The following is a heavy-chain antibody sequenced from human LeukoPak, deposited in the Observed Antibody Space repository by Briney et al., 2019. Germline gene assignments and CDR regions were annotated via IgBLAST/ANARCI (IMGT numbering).Heavy chain of an antibody. CDR1: GFTFSHYW. Sequence: GGSLRLSCAASGFTFSHYWMSWVRQAPGKGLEWLANIMEGGSVKYYVDSVKGRFTISRDNAKNSPYLQMNSLRAEDTAVYYCARIGYSSSSFDYWGQGALVTVSS. J-gene: IGHJ4*02. CDR3: ARIGYSSSSFDY. CDR2: IMEGGSVK. V-gene: IGHV3-7*01. D-gene: IGHD6-6*01.